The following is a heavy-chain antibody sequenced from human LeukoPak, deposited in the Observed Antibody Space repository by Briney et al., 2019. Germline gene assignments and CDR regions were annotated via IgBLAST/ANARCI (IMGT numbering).Heavy chain of an antibody. CDR2: IKEDGRQT. J-gene: IGHJ4*02. D-gene: IGHD4-23*01. V-gene: IGHV3-7*01. CDR1: RSTFNGHW. Sequence: PGGSLRLSCVGSRSTFNGHWLTWVRQAPGRGLEWVASIKEDGRQTHYVDSVKGRFIISRDNSEKSLYLQMNSLRIEDTAVYYCAREWYDYGGDSEGYWGQGTLVTVSS. CDR3: AREWYDYGGDSEGY.